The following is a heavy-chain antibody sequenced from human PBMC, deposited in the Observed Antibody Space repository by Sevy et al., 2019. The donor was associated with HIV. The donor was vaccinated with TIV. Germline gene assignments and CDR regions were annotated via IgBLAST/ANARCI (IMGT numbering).Heavy chain of an antibody. Sequence: ASVKVSCKASGGTFSSYGISWVRQAPGQGLEWMGGIIPILGTVNYAQKFQGRVTSTAEESTKTAYMELSSLRSEDTAVYYCARGGGNGWYYFDYWGQETLVTVSS. CDR1: GGTFSSYG. CDR2: IIPILGTV. V-gene: IGHV1-69*13. D-gene: IGHD6-19*01. J-gene: IGHJ4*02. CDR3: ARGGGNGWYYFDY.